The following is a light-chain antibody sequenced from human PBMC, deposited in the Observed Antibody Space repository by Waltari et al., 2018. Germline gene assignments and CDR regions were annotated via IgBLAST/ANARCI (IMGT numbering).Light chain of an antibody. CDR3: QQYRSSPTT. CDR1: PSPTTSFSTY. CDR2: DAS. J-gene: IGKJ2*01. Sequence: VVLTQSPGTLSLSPGDRAILSCRASPSPTTSFSTYLAWYQQKPGQAPRLLSYDASTWATGTPDRFSGSGSGTDFTLTISKLEPEDFAFYYCQQYRSSPTTFGQGTKLEI. V-gene: IGKV3-20*01.